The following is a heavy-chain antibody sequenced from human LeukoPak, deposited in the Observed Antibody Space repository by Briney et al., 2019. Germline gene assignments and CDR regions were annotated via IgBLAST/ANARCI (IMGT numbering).Heavy chain of an antibody. CDR1: GFTFSSYA. V-gene: IGHV3-23*01. CDR3: AKIQGGYSYGFWVDLGFDY. CDR2: ISGSGGST. Sequence: PGGSLRLSCAASGFTFSSYAMSWVRQAPGKGLEWVSGISGSGGSTDYADSVKGRFTISRDNSKNTLYLLMNSLRAEDTAVYYCAKIQGGYSYGFWVDLGFDYWGQGTLVTVSS. D-gene: IGHD5-18*01. J-gene: IGHJ4*02.